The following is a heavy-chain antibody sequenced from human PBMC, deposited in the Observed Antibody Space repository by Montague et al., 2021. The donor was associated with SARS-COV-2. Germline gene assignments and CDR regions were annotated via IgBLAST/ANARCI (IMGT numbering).Heavy chain of an antibody. J-gene: IGHJ6*02. CDR3: ARESGYSSGWRYYDGMEV. D-gene: IGHD6-19*01. V-gene: IGHV4-4*07. CDR2: LYTSGST. Sequence: SETLSLTCTVSGGSISNYYCTWIRQPAGKGLEWIGRLYTSGSTTYNPSLKSRVTMSVDISKNQFSLNVTSVTAADTAIYYCARESGYSSGWRYYDGMEVWGQGTTVTVS. CDR1: GGSISNYY.